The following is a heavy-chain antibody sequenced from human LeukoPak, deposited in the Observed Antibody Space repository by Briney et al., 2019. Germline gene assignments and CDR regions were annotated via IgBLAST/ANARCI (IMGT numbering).Heavy chain of an antibody. J-gene: IGHJ4*02. D-gene: IGHD1-26*01. CDR1: GGSISSGGYY. V-gene: IGHV4-31*03. CDR3: ATFSPPWEGATDY. Sequence: PSETLSLTCTVSGGSISSGGYYWSWIRQHPGKGLEWIGYIYYSGSTYYNPSLKSRVTISVDTSKNQFSLKLSSVTAADTAVYYCATFSPPWEGATDYWGQGTLVAVSS. CDR2: IYYSGST.